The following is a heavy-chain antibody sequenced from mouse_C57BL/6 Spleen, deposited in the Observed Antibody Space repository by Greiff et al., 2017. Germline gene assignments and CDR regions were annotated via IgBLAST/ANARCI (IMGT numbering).Heavy chain of an antibody. V-gene: IGHV1-64*01. Sequence: QVQLQQSGAELVKPGASVKLSCKASGYTFTSYWMHWVKQRPGQGLEWIGMIHPNSGSTNYNEKFKSKATLTVDKSSSTAYMQLSSLTSEDSAVYYCARAEITTVRAMDYWGQGTSVTVSS. CDR1: GYTFTSYW. CDR2: IHPNSGST. CDR3: ARAEITTVRAMDY. J-gene: IGHJ4*01. D-gene: IGHD1-1*01.